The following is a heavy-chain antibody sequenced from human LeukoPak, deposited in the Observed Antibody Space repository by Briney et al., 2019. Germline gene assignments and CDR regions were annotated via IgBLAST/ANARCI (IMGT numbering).Heavy chain of an antibody. CDR3: ARVTYYDFWSGYYCDY. D-gene: IGHD3-3*01. J-gene: IGHJ4*02. CDR2: IYSGGST. CDR1: GFTVSSNY. V-gene: IGHV3-53*01. Sequence: PGGSLRLSCAASGFTVSSNYMSWVRQAPGKGLEWVSVIYSGGSTYYADSVKGRFTISRDSSKNTLYLQMNSLRAEDTAVYYCARVTYYDFWSGYYCDYWGQGTLVTVSS.